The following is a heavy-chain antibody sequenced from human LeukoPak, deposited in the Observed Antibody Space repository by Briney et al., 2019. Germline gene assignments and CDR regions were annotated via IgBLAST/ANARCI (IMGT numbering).Heavy chain of an antibody. CDR3: AKTRSGIPVADGRTFDY. J-gene: IGHJ4*02. V-gene: IGHV3-30*02. CDR1: GLNFSSYG. Sequence: GGSLRLFWSASGLNFSSYGMHLVRQAPGKGLEWVAFILYYGSNKYYAEYAKGRFTISRDNSKNTLSLQMTSMRAEDTAVYYCAKTRSGIPVADGRTFDYWGQGTLVTVSS. D-gene: IGHD6-19*01. CDR2: ILYYGSNK.